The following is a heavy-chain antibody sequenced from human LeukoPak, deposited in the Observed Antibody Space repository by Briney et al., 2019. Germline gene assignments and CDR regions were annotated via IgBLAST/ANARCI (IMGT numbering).Heavy chain of an antibody. CDR2: ISGSGGST. J-gene: IGHJ4*02. Sequence: GGSLRLSCAASGFTFSSYAMSWVRQAPGKGLEWVSAISGSGGSTYYADSVKGRFTISRDNSKNTLYLQMNSLRVEDTAVYYCAKDFGIYDTTTDYWGQGTLVTVSS. V-gene: IGHV3-23*01. CDR3: AKDFGIYDTTTDY. D-gene: IGHD2/OR15-2a*01. CDR1: GFTFSSYA.